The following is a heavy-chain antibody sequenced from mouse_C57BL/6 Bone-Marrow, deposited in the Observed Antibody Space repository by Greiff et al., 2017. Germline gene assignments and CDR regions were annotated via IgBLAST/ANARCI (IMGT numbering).Heavy chain of an antibody. Sequence: QVQLQQSGAELARPGASVKLSCKASGYTFTSYGISWVKQRTGQGLEWIGEIYPRSGNTYYNEKFKGKATLTADKSSSTAYMELRSLTSEDSAVXFCARGSIYYDYDGGGYWGQGTTLTVSS. CDR3: ARGSIYYDYDGGGY. CDR1: GYTFTSYG. V-gene: IGHV1-81*01. J-gene: IGHJ2*01. CDR2: IYPRSGNT. D-gene: IGHD2-4*01.